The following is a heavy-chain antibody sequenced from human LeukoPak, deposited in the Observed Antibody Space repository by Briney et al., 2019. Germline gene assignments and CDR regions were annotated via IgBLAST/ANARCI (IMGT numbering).Heavy chain of an antibody. J-gene: IGHJ4*02. CDR1: GFTFSSYG. CDR2: IRYDGSNK. CDR3: AKDLVDIVATIDHYFDY. D-gene: IGHD5-12*01. V-gene: IGHV3-30*02. Sequence: PGGSLRLSCAASGFTFSSYGMYWVRQAPGKGLEWVACIRYDGSNKYYAGSVKGRFTISRDNSKNTLYLQMNSLRAEDTAVYYCAKDLVDIVATIDHYFDYWGQGTLVTVSS.